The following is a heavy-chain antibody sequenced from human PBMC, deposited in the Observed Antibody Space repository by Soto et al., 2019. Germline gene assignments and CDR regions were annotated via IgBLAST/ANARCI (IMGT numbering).Heavy chain of an antibody. CDR1: GFTVSSNY. J-gene: IGHJ6*03. D-gene: IGHD2-15*01. Sequence: EVQLVESGGDLGQPGGSLRLSCAASGFTVSSNYMSWVRQAPGKGLECVSVIQIGGSTFYAESVKGRFTISRDNSKNTLYLQMNSLRVEDTAMYYCSRDDVNCSGGSCYVVPMDVWGRGTTVNVSS. CDR2: IQIGGST. V-gene: IGHV3-66*01. CDR3: SRDDVNCSGGSCYVVPMDV.